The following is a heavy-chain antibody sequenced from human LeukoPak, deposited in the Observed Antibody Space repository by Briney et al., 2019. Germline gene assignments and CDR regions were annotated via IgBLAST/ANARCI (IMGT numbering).Heavy chain of an antibody. Sequence: PSETLSLIHTVSGGTISSYYCSWIRQPPGKGLELIGYIHYSGSTNYNPSIKSRGTISLDTSKHQFSLKLSSRTDSSTAVQFCAKVRGFMGGSGFFHFMDGWGKGTTVTVSS. V-gene: IGHV4-59*01. CDR1: GGTISSYY. J-gene: IGHJ6*03. CDR2: IHYSGST. D-gene: IGHD3-16*01. CDR3: AKVRGFMGGSGFFHFMDG.